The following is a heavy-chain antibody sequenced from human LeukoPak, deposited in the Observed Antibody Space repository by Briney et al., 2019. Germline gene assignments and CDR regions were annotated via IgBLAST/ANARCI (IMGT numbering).Heavy chain of an antibody. Sequence: SETLSLTCTVSGGSISSYYWSWLRQPPGKGLEWIGYIYYSGSTNYNPSLKSRVTISVDTSKNQFSLKLSSVTAADTSVYYCAIAYSGYDAFDYWRQGTLVTVS. CDR3: AIAYSGYDAFDY. V-gene: IGHV4-59*08. J-gene: IGHJ4*02. CDR1: GGSISSYY. CDR2: IYYSGST. D-gene: IGHD5-12*01.